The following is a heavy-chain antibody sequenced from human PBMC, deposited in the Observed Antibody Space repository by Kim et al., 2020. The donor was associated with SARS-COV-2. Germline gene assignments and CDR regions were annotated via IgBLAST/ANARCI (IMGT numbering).Heavy chain of an antibody. J-gene: IGHJ4*02. D-gene: IGHD6-19*01. CDR3: ARDIAVAGELDY. V-gene: IGHV3-33*01. Sequence: YYADSVKGRFTISRDNSKNTLYLQMNSLRAEDTAVYYCARDIAVAGELDYWGQGTLVTVSS.